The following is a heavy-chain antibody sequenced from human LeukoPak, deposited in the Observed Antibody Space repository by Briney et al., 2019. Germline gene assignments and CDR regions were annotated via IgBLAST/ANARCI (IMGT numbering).Heavy chain of an antibody. Sequence: SETLSLTCTVSGGSISGYYWSWIRQPPGKGLEWIGEINHSGSTNYNPSLKSRVTISVDTSKNQFSLKLSSVTAADTAVYYCARHLSGYSYGLFDYWGQGTLVTVSS. V-gene: IGHV4-34*01. CDR3: ARHLSGYSYGLFDY. J-gene: IGHJ4*02. D-gene: IGHD5-18*01. CDR1: GGSISGYY. CDR2: INHSGST.